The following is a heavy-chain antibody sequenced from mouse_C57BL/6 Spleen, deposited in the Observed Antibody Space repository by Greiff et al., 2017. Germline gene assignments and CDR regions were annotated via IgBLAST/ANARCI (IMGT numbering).Heavy chain of an antibody. CDR3: TDDYDTWFAY. CDR2: IRLKSDNYAT. CDR1: GFTFSNYW. J-gene: IGHJ3*01. Sequence: EVKLMESGGGLVQPGGSMKLSCVASGFTFSNYWMNWVRQSPEKGLEWVAQIRLKSDNYATHYAESVKGRFTISRDDSKSSVYLQMNNLRAEDTGIYYCTDDYDTWFAYWGQGTLVTVSA. V-gene: IGHV6-3*01. D-gene: IGHD2-4*01.